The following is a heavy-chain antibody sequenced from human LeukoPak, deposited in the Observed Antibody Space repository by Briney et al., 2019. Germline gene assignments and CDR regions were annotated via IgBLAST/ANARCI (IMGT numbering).Heavy chain of an antibody. Sequence: PGGSLRLSCAASGFTFSSYAMSWVRQAPGKGLEWVSAISGSGGSTYYADSVKGRFTISRDNSKNTLYLQMNSLRAEDTAVYYCARGLLWFGELFRDYFDYWGQGTLVTVSS. V-gene: IGHV3-23*01. CDR3: ARGLLWFGELFRDYFDY. J-gene: IGHJ4*02. CDR1: GFTFSSYA. CDR2: ISGSGGST. D-gene: IGHD3-10*01.